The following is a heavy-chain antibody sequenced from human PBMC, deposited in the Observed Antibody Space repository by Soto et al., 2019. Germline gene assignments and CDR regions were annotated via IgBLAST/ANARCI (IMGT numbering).Heavy chain of an antibody. CDR1: GFSLSTSGVG. Sequence: QITLKESGPTLVNPTQTLTLTCTFSGFSLSTSGVGVGWIRQPPGKALEWLALIYWDDDKRYSTSLKSRLTITKDTSKNQVVLTMTNMDPVDTATYYCAHIRNGYDSVDYWGQGTLVTVSS. D-gene: IGHD5-12*01. J-gene: IGHJ4*02. CDR3: AHIRNGYDSVDY. V-gene: IGHV2-5*02. CDR2: IYWDDDK.